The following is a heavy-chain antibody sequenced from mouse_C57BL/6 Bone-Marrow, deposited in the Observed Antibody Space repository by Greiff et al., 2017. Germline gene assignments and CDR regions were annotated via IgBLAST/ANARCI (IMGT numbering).Heavy chain of an antibody. CDR2: INPSNGGT. J-gene: IGHJ2*01. Sequence: QVQLQQPGTELVKPGASVKLSCKASGYTFTSYWMPWVKPRPGQGLEWLGNINPSNGGTNYNEKFTSKATLTVDKSSSTAYMQLSSLTSEDYAVYCYERREVNYCDYWGQVTTLTVSS. CDR3: ERREVNYCDY. V-gene: IGHV1-53*01. CDR1: GYTFTSYW.